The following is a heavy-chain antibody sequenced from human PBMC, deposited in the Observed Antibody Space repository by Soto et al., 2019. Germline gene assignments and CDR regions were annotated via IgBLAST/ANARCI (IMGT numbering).Heavy chain of an antibody. CDR2: TYYRSKWYN. CDR3: ARTSGHFDS. Sequence: KASETLSLTCAISGDSVSSNSAAWNWIRRSPSRGLEWLGRTYYRSKWYNEYAVSVKSRIAINPDTSKNQFSLQLNSVTPEDTAVYYCARTSGHFDSWGQGTLVTVSS. J-gene: IGHJ4*02. CDR1: GDSVSSNSAA. V-gene: IGHV6-1*01. D-gene: IGHD6-19*01.